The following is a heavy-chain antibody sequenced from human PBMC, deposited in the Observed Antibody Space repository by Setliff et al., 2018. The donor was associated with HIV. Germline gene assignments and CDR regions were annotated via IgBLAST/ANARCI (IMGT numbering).Heavy chain of an antibody. Sequence: LSLTCTVSGGSISSYYWSWIRQPPGKGLEWIGYIYTSGSVNYNPSLNSRVTISVDTSKNQFSLKVNSVTAADTAVYYCARSPRIGVAGEFEYWGQGTLVTVSS. CDR2: IYTSGSV. D-gene: IGHD6-19*01. CDR3: ARSPRIGVAGEFEY. V-gene: IGHV4-4*09. J-gene: IGHJ4*02. CDR1: GGSISSYY.